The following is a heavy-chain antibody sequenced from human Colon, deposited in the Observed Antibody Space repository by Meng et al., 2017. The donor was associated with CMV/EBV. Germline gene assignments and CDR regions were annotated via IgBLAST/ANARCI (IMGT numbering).Heavy chain of an antibody. CDR1: GFTFSSHA. CDR2: FSRAAENS. CDR3: AKGSTDGFNGLFDS. V-gene: IGHV3-23*01. J-gene: IGHJ4*02. D-gene: IGHD5-24*01. Sequence: GGSLRLSCAASGFTFSSHAMSWVRRAPGKGLEWVSGFSRAAENSYYADSVRGRFTISRDISKSTLYLQMNSLGAEDTALYYCAKGSTDGFNGLFDSWGQGVLVTVSS.